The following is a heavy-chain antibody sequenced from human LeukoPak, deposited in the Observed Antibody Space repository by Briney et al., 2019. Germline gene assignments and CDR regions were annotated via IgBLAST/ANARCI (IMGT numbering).Heavy chain of an antibody. J-gene: IGHJ4*02. Sequence: PGGSLRLSCAASGFTFDDYTMHWVRHAPGKGLEWVSLISWDGGSTYYADSVKGRFTISRDNSKNSLYLQMNSLRTEDTALYYCAKQVGATRGAIDYWGQGTLVTVSS. V-gene: IGHV3-43*01. CDR1: GFTFDDYT. D-gene: IGHD1-26*01. CDR2: ISWDGGST. CDR3: AKQVGATRGAIDY.